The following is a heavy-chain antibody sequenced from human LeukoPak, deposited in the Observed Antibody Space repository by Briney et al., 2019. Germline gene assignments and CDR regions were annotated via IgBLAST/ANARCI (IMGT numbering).Heavy chain of an antibody. V-gene: IGHV4-38-2*02. CDR2: IYHSGSA. Sequence: SETLSLTCNVSGYSISSNYYWGWIRQPPGKGLEWIGSIYHSGSAYYNSSLKSRVTISIDTSKNQMSLRVSSVTAADTAVYYCARHTYGSDLYYFDYWGQGTLVTVSS. CDR1: GYSISSNYY. D-gene: IGHD5-18*01. J-gene: IGHJ4*02. CDR3: ARHTYGSDLYYFDY.